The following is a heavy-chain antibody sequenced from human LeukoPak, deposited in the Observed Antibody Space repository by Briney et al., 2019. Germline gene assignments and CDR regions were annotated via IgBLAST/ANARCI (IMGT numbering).Heavy chain of an antibody. J-gene: IGHJ4*02. V-gene: IGHV3-30*04. CDR1: GFTFSSYA. CDR2: ISYDGSNK. CDR3: AKDQAAFSLSFDY. Sequence: GRSLRLSCAASGFTFSSYAMHWVRQAPGKGLEWVAVISYDGSNKYYADSVKGRFTISRDNSKNTLYLQMNSLRAEDTAVYYCAKDQAAFSLSFDYWGQGTLVTVSS. D-gene: IGHD6-25*01.